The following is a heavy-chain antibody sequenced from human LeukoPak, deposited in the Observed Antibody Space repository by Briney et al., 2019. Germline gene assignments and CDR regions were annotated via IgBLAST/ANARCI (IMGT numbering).Heavy chain of an antibody. CDR3: ARGPQYYDILTGYYLGYFDY. D-gene: IGHD3-9*01. V-gene: IGHV4-59*01. CDR1: GDSISTYY. Sequence: PSETLSLTCTASGDSISTYYWSWIRQPPGKGLEWIGYIYYRVTSYYNPSLKSRVTMSVDMSTRQISLKLSSVTAADTAVYYCARGPQYYDILTGYYLGYFDYWGQGTLVTVSS. CDR2: IYYRVTS. J-gene: IGHJ4*02.